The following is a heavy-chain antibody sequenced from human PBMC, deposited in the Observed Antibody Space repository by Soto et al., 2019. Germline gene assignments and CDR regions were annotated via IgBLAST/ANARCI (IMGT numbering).Heavy chain of an antibody. CDR3: ASGFKNFDY. CDR2: IYXSGST. V-gene: IGHV4-59*08. D-gene: IGHD3-10*01. CDR1: RGSITSYY. Sequence: PXXTLSLTCTVSRGSITSYYWSWIRQPPGKGLDCXGYIYXSGSTNYNPSLXGRVTISVATSKNQFPLKLSSATAEDTAVYYCASGFKNFDYWGQGTLVTVSS. J-gene: IGHJ4*02.